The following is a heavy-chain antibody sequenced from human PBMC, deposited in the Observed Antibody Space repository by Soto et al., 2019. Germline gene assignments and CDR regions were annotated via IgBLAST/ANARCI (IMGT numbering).Heavy chain of an antibody. CDR3: ARDGVVWEITMVRGATNPYYYGMDV. V-gene: IGHV1-46*01. D-gene: IGHD3-10*01. J-gene: IGHJ6*02. Sequence: ASVKVSCKASGYTFTNFYIHWVRQAPGQGLEWMGIINPSDGTTTYAQKFQGGVTMTRDTSTSTVYMELRSLRSDDTAVYYCARDGVVWEITMVRGATNPYYYGMDVWGQGTTVTVSS. CDR2: INPSDGTT. CDR1: GYTFTNFY.